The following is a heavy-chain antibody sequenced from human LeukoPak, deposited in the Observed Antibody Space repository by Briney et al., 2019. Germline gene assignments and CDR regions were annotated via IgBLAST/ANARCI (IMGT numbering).Heavy chain of an antibody. CDR1: GGSFSGYY. V-gene: IGHV4-59*01. J-gene: IGHJ6*03. Sequence: PSETLSLTRAVYGGSFSGYYWSWIRQPPGKGLEWIGYIYYSGSTNYNPSLKSRVTISVDTSKNQFSLKLSSVTAAETAVYYCAREGRYRYGYNEYHSYMDIWGKGTTVTVS. CDR3: AREGRYRYGYNEYHSYMDI. CDR2: IYYSGST. D-gene: IGHD5-24*01.